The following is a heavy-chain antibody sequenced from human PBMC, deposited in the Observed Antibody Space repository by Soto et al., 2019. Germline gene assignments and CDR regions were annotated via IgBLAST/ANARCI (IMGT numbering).Heavy chain of an antibody. CDR1: GFPFSRYD. CDR2: LWFDGSNE. D-gene: IGHD3-10*01. V-gene: IGHV3-33*06. Sequence: QVQLVESGGGVVHPGRSLRLSCAASGFPFSRYDMHWVRQAPGKGLEWVAVLWFDGSNEYYADSVQGRFTIPRDNSKNTLYLQMDSLRAEDTAVYYCAKVLYASESFDSEEAPYGMDVWGQGTTVTVSS. J-gene: IGHJ6*02. CDR3: AKVLYASESFDSEEAPYGMDV.